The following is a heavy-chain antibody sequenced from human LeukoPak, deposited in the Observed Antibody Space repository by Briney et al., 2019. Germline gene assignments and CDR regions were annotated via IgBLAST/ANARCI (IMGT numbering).Heavy chain of an antibody. D-gene: IGHD4/OR15-4a*01. J-gene: IGHJ4*02. V-gene: IGHV3-48*03. Sequence: RGRSLRLSCAASGFTFISYEMNWVRQAPGKGLEWVSHISTSGGTTYYADSVKGRFTISRDNAKNSLYLQMNSLRPEDTAVYYCAGASFDYWGQGTLVTVSS. CDR2: ISTSGGTT. CDR3: AGASFDY. CDR1: GFTFISYE.